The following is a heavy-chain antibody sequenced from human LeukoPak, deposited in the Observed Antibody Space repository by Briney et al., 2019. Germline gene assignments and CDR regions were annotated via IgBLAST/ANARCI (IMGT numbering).Heavy chain of an antibody. D-gene: IGHD6-19*01. CDR3: ARVGAVAGVTDI. J-gene: IGHJ3*02. CDR1: GVTFSSYW. V-gene: IGHV3-74*01. CDR2: IKRDGSIT. Sequence: GGSLRLSCAASGVTFSSYWMHWVRHAPGEGLVLDSRIKRDGSITNYAGSVKGRFTISRDNAKNALYLQMNSLRAEDTAVYYCARVGAVAGVTDIWGQGTMVTGSS.